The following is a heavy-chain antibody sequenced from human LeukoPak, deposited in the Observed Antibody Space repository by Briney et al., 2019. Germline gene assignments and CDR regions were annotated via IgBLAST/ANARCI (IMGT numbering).Heavy chain of an antibody. Sequence: GGSLRLSCAASGFTFSSYWMHWVRQAPGKGLVWVSRINSDGSSTSYADSVKGRFTISRDNAKNTLYLQMNSLRAEDTPVYYCARVLQHHVFPFDYWGQGTLVTVSS. CDR2: INSDGSST. J-gene: IGHJ4*02. V-gene: IGHV3-74*01. D-gene: IGHD1-1*01. CDR3: ARVLQHHVFPFDY. CDR1: GFTFSSYW.